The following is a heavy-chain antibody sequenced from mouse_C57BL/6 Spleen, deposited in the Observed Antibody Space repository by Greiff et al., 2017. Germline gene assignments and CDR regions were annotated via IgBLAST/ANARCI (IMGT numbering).Heavy chain of an antibody. CDR3: ARGEITTVVAEAMDY. V-gene: IGHV1-52*01. CDR1: GYTFTSYW. CDR2: IDPSDSET. D-gene: IGHD1-1*01. J-gene: IGHJ4*01. Sequence: QVQLKQPGAELVRPGSSVKLSCKASGYTFTSYWMHWVKQRPIQGLEWIGNIDPSDSETHYNQKFKDKATLTVDKSSSTAYMQLSSLTSEDSAVYYCARGEITTVVAEAMDYWGQGTSVTVSS.